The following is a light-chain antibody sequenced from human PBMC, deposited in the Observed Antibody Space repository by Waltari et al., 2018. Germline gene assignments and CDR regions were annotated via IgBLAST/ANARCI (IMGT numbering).Light chain of an antibody. CDR1: QSVGSNY. CDR3: QQYGTSPPFT. Sequence: EFVLTQSPGTLSLSPGERATLSCRASQSVGSNYVGWYQQKPGQAPRLLIYGASSRATGIPERFSGSGSGTDFTLTVSRLEPEDFAVYYCQQYGTSPPFTFGPGTKVDIK. V-gene: IGKV3-20*01. J-gene: IGKJ3*01. CDR2: GAS.